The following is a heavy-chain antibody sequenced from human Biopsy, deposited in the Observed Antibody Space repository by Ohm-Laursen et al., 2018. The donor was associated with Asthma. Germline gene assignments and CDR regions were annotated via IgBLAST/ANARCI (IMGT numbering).Heavy chain of an antibody. Sequence: SLRLSCAATGFTFSHYNMNWVRQAPGKGLEWVSSITDTSRYIKYADSVKGRLTISRDNAKNSLYLQMNSLRAGDTAVYYCARLIPGNSDYWGQGTLVTVSS. J-gene: IGHJ4*02. CDR3: ARLIPGNSDY. D-gene: IGHD2-21*01. V-gene: IGHV3-21*01. CDR2: ITDTSRYI. CDR1: GFTFSHYN.